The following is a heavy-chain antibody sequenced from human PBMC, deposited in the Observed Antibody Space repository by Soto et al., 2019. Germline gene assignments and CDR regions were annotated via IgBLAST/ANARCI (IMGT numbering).Heavy chain of an antibody. D-gene: IGHD3-16*02. J-gene: IGHJ6*02. CDR3: AKGSYYDYVWGSYRYTLYYYYGMDV. Sequence: PGGSLRLSCAASGFTFSSYAMSWVRQAPGKGLEWVSAISGSGGSTYYADSVKGRFTISRDNSKNTLYLQMNSLRAEDTAVYYCAKGSYYDYVWGSYRYTLYYYYGMDVWGQGTTVTVSS. CDR2: ISGSGGST. CDR1: GFTFSSYA. V-gene: IGHV3-23*01.